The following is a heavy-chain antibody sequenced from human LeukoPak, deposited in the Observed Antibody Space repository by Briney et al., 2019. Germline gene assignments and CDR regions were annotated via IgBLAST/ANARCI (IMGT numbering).Heavy chain of an antibody. V-gene: IGHV3-9*01. Sequence: GGSLRLSCAASGFTFDDYAMHWVRQAPGKGLEWVSGISGNSGSIDYADSVKGRFTNSRDNAKNSLYLQMNSLRAEDTALYYCAKDDSYGGNSNFDYWGQGPLVTVSS. J-gene: IGHJ4*02. CDR3: AKDDSYGGNSNFDY. D-gene: IGHD4-23*01. CDR1: GFTFDDYA. CDR2: ISGNSGSI.